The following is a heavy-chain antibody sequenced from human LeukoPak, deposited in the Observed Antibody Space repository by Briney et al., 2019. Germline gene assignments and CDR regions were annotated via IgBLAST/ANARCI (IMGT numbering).Heavy chain of an antibody. CDR3: ARGTGVFDY. Sequence: SQTLSLTCAISGDSVSSNSDAWNWIRQSPSRGLEWLGRTYYRSSWYNDYAVSVKSRIIINPDTSKNHFSLQLNSVTPEDTAIYYCARGTGVFDYWGRGTLVTVSS. V-gene: IGHV6-1*01. D-gene: IGHD7-27*01. CDR1: GDSVSSNSDA. CDR2: TYYRSSWYN. J-gene: IGHJ4*02.